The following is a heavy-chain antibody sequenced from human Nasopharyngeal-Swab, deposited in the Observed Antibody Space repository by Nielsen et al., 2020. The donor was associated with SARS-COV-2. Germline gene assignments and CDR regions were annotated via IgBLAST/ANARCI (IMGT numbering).Heavy chain of an antibody. V-gene: IGHV3-7*01. Sequence: VRQAPGKGLEWVAHIKQGGTQQYYVDSVKGRFTISRDNAKNSLYLQMNSLRADDTAVYYCTRYCSTTSCPRGFDYWGQGTLVTVSS. D-gene: IGHD2-2*01. CDR3: TRYCSTTSCPRGFDY. J-gene: IGHJ4*02. CDR2: IKQGGTQQ.